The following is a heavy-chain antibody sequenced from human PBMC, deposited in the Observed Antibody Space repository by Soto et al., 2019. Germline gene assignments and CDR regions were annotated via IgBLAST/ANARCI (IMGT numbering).Heavy chain of an antibody. CDR2: INPNGGST. V-gene: IGHV1-46*01. J-gene: IGHJ4*02. CDR1: GYTFSGYF. Sequence: GASVKVSCKASGYTFSGYFVHWVRQAPGHGLEWMGIINPNGGSTTYAQKFQGRVTMTRDTSTNTVYMELSSLRSEDTAVYYCARAPQINSYFDYWGQGTLVTSPQ. CDR3: ARAPQINSYFDY.